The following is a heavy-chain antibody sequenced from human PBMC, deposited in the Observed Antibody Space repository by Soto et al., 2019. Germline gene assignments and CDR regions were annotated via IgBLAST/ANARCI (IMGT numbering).Heavy chain of an antibody. CDR3: AREASAVVSLDY. D-gene: IGHD6-19*01. CDR2: INPNSGDT. Sequence: RASVKVSWKASGFVLTAYSMHWVRQAPGQGLEWMGWINPNSGDTIYAQKFQGRVTLTTDTSVNTAYMELSGLRSDDTAIYYCAREASAVVSLDYCGQVPLVTVSS. V-gene: IGHV1-2*02. J-gene: IGHJ4*02. CDR1: GFVLTAYS.